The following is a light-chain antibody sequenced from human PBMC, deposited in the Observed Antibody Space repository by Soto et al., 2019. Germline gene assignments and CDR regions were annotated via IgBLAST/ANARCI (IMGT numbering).Light chain of an antibody. CDR2: AAS. Sequence: IQLTQSPSSLSASVGDRVTITCRASQDIRKDLAWYQQKPGKAPELLIYAASTLQSGVPSRFSGSGSGTDFTLTISCLQSEDFATYYCQQYYSCPITFGQGTRLEIK. CDR3: QQYYSCPIT. J-gene: IGKJ5*01. CDR1: QDIRKD. V-gene: IGKV1-8*01.